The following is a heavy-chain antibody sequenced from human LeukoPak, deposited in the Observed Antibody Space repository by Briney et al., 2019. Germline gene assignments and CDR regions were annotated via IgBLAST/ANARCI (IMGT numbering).Heavy chain of an antibody. D-gene: IGHD3-22*01. CDR2: MNTNSGNT. CDR3: ARSGGIVDENYMDV. CDR1: GYTFTSYD. Sequence: ASVKVSCKASGYTFTSYDINWVRQATGQGLEWMGWMNTNSGNTGYAQKFQGRVTMTRNTSISTAYMELSSLRSEDTAVYYCARSGGIVDENYMDVWGKGTTVTVSS. V-gene: IGHV1-8*01. J-gene: IGHJ6*03.